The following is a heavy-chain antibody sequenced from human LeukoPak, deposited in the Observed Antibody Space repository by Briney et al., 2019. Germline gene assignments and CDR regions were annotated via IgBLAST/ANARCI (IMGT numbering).Heavy chain of an antibody. Sequence: SETLSLTYTVSGDSISTYYWSWIRQPPGKTLEWIGYIYYSGSTNYNPSLKSRLTISVDTSRNQFSLKLRSVTAADTAVYYCARHHYDILTHLGFDPWGQGTLVTVSS. J-gene: IGHJ5*02. V-gene: IGHV4-59*08. D-gene: IGHD3-9*01. CDR1: GDSISTYY. CDR3: ARHHYDILTHLGFDP. CDR2: IYYSGST.